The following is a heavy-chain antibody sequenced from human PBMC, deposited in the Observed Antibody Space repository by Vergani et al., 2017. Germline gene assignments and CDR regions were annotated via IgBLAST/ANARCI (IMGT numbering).Heavy chain of an antibody. D-gene: IGHD2-2*01. CDR2: ISAYNGNT. Sequence: QVQLVQSGAEVKKPGSSVKVSCKASGGTFSSYAISWVRQAPGQGLEWMGWISAYNGNTNYAQKLQGRVTMTTDTYTSTAYMELRSLISDDTAVYYCARDPDIVVVPAAPYYYYYYGMDVWGQGTTVTVSS. CDR3: ARDPDIVVVPAAPYYYYYYGMDV. V-gene: IGHV1-18*01. J-gene: IGHJ6*02. CDR1: GGTFSSYA.